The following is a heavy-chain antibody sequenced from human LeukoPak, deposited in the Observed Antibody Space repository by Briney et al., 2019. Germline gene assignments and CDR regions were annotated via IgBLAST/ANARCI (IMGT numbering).Heavy chain of an antibody. Sequence: PGGSLRLSCAASGFTFSSYAMSWVRQAPGKGLEWVSAISGSGGSTYYADSEKGRFTISRDNSKNTLYLQMNSLRAEDTAVYYCAKVTYGSGSFDYWGQGTLVTVSS. D-gene: IGHD3-10*01. CDR3: AKVTYGSGSFDY. CDR1: GFTFSSYA. V-gene: IGHV3-23*01. CDR2: ISGSGGST. J-gene: IGHJ4*02.